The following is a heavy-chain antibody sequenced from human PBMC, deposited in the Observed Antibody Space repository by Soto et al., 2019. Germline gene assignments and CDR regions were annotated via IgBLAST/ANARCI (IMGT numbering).Heavy chain of an antibody. CDR1: GGSISSYY. V-gene: IGHV4-59*01. J-gene: IGHJ6*03. CDR2: IYYSGST. Sequence: QVQLQESGPGLVKPSETLSLTCTVSGGSISSYYWSWIRQTPGKGLEWIGYIYYSGSTNYNPSLKSRVTISVDTSKNQFSLVLSSVTAAATAVYYCARGRPQKGGYCSSTSCYSYYYYYMDVWGKGTTVTVSS. CDR3: ARGRPQKGGYCSSTSCYSYYYYYMDV. D-gene: IGHD2-2*01.